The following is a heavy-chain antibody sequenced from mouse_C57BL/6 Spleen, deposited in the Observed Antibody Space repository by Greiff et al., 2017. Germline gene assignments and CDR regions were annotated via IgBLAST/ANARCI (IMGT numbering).Heavy chain of an antibody. Sequence: EVKLEESGGGLVQPGGSLKLSCAASGFTFSDYYMYWVRQTPEKRLEWVAYISNGGGSTYYPDTVKGRFTSSRDNAKNTLYLQMSRLKSEDTAMYYCARRITVVEDYAMDYWGQGTSVTVSS. J-gene: IGHJ4*01. V-gene: IGHV5-12*01. CDR3: ARRITVVEDYAMDY. CDR2: ISNGGGST. CDR1: GFTFSDYY. D-gene: IGHD1-1*01.